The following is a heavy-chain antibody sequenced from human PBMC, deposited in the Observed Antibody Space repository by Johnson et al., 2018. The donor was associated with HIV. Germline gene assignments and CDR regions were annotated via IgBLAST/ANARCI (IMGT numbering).Heavy chain of an antibody. CDR3: ARELRGPDSFDI. CDR2: VSYETTNK. J-gene: IGHJ3*02. V-gene: IGHV3-30-3*01. Sequence: QVQLVESGGGLVQPGGSLRLSCAASGFIFSSYALHWVRQAPGKGLEWVAVVSYETTNKHYADSVKGRFTISRDNSKSTLILQMNGLKDEDTAIYYCARELRGPDSFDIWGQGTMVTVSS. CDR1: GFIFSSYA.